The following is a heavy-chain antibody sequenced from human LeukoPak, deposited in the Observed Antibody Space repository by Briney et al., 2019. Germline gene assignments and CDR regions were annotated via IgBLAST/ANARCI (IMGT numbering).Heavy chain of an antibody. CDR3: ARDSHSSGWLLWYFDL. CDR1: GFTFSSYG. J-gene: IGHJ2*01. D-gene: IGHD6-19*01. V-gene: IGHV3-30*03. Sequence: PGRSLRLSCAASGFTFSSYGMHWVRQAPGKGLEWVAVISYDGSNKYYADSVKGRFTISRDNSKNTLYLQMNSLRAEDTAVYYCARDSHSSGWLLWYFDLWGRGTLVTVSS. CDR2: ISYDGSNK.